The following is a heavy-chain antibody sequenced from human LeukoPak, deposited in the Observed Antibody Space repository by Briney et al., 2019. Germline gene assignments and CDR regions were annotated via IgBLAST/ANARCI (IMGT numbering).Heavy chain of an antibody. J-gene: IGHJ4*02. Sequence: GGSLRLSCAASGFTFSSYGMHWVRQAPGKGLEWVSSISSSSSYIYYADSVKGRFTISRDNAKNSLYLQMNSLRAEDTAVYYCVRGYSYGYHVSKTYYFDYWGQGTLVTVSS. CDR1: GFTFSSYG. D-gene: IGHD5-18*01. CDR3: VRGYSYGYHVSKTYYFDY. V-gene: IGHV3-21*01. CDR2: ISSSSSYI.